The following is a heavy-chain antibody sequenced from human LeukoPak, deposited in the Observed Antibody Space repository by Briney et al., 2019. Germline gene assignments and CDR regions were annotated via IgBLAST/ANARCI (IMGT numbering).Heavy chain of an antibody. D-gene: IGHD4-23*01. J-gene: IGHJ3*02. Sequence: GASVKVSCKASGGTFSSYTISWVRQAPGQGLEWMGGIIPIFGTANYAQKFQGRVTITTDESTSTAYMELSSLRSEDTAVYYCARDGGNSGGLHIWGQGTMVTVSS. V-gene: IGHV1-69*05. CDR2: IIPIFGTA. CDR1: GGTFSSYT. CDR3: ARDGGNSGGLHI.